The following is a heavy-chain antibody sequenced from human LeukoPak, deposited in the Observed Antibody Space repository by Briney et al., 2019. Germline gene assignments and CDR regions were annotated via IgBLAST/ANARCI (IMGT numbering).Heavy chain of an antibody. CDR2: ISADGSYT. J-gene: IGHJ3*02. CDR3: ATANSGPDI. Sequence: AGGSLRLSCAASGFTFSSYWMHWVRQAPGKGLVWVTRISADGSYTLYADSVKGRFTISRDNAKNTLYLQMNSLRAEDTAVYYCATANSGPDIWGHGTTVTVSS. CDR1: GFTFSSYW. V-gene: IGHV3-74*01. D-gene: IGHD1-1*01.